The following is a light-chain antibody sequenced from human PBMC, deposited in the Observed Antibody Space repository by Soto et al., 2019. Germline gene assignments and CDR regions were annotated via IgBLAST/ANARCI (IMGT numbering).Light chain of an antibody. Sequence: EIVLTQSPGTLSLSPGERGTLSCRASQSVSSSYLAWYQQKPGQAPRLLIYGASGRATGIPDRFSGSGSGTDFTLTISRLEPEDFAVYYCQQYGSSIFTFGPGTKVDIK. CDR1: QSVSSSY. V-gene: IGKV3-20*01. CDR3: QQYGSSIFT. J-gene: IGKJ3*01. CDR2: GAS.